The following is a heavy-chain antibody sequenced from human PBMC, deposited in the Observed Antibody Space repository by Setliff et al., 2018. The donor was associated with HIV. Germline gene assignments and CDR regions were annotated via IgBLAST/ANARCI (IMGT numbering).Heavy chain of an antibody. CDR3: GRGHHYNYDSSVAHQIDY. D-gene: IGHD3-22*01. CDR2: ISFDGTDK. V-gene: IGHV3-30-3*01. Sequence: PGGSLRLSCAGSGFTFNTYTMHWVRQAPGKGLEWVAGISFDGTDKYYADSVKGRFTISRDNSKNTLFQQLSSLRPDTAVYYCGRGHHYNYDSSVAHQIDYLGQGTLVTVSS. CDR1: GFTFNTYT. J-gene: IGHJ4*02.